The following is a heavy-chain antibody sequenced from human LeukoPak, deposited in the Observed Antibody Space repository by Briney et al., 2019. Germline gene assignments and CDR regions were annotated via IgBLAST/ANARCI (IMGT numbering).Heavy chain of an antibody. CDR1: SGSFSGYF. CDR3: ARGLQAYSSSWYALVNWFDP. CDR2: INHSGST. J-gene: IGHJ5*02. V-gene: IGHV4-34*01. D-gene: IGHD6-13*01. Sequence: SETLSLICAVYSGSFSGYFWNWIRQPPGKGLEWIGEINHSGSTNYNPSLKSRVTISVDTSKNQFSLELSSVTAADTAVYYCARGLQAYSSSWYALVNWFDPWGQGTLVTVSS.